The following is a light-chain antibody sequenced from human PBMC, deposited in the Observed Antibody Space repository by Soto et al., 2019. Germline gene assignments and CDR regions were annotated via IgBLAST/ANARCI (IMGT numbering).Light chain of an antibody. J-gene: IGKJ2*01. CDR2: GAS. CDR1: QSIGNF. Sequence: ETVMTQSPATLSVSPGERATLSCRASQSIGNFFAWFQQKPGQSPRLLIYGASTRATGVPLRFTGSGSGTEFTLTISSLQSEDFAVYYCQKYNNWPPEYTFGQGTKLEIK. V-gene: IGKV3-15*01. CDR3: QKYNNWPPEYT.